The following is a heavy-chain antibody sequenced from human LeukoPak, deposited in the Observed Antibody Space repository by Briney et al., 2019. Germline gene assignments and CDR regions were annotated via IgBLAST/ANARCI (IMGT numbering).Heavy chain of an antibody. D-gene: IGHD4-23*01. CDR3: ARAPLLKVVTYRVPYYFYYMDV. CDR1: GGSFSGYY. CDR2: INHSGST. J-gene: IGHJ6*03. V-gene: IGHV4-34*01. Sequence: SETLSLTCAVYGGSFSGYYWSWIRQPPGKGLKWIGEINHSGSTNYNPSLKSRVTISVDTSKNQFSLKLSSVTAADTAVYYCARAPLLKVVTYRVPYYFYYMDVWGKGTSVTVSS.